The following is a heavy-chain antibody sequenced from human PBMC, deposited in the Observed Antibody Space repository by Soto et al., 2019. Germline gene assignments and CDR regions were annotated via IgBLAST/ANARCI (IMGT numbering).Heavy chain of an antibody. CDR2: IIPIFGTA. V-gene: IGHV1-69*12. Sequence: QVQLVQSGAEVKKPGSSVKVSCKASGGTFSSYAISWVRQAPGQGLEWMGGIIPIFGTANYAQKVQGRVTITADESTSTAYMELSSLRSENTAVYYCARDAYSYAYSSYYYYGMDVWGQGTTVTVSS. D-gene: IGHD5-18*01. CDR1: GGTFSSYA. CDR3: ARDAYSYAYSSYYYYGMDV. J-gene: IGHJ6*02.